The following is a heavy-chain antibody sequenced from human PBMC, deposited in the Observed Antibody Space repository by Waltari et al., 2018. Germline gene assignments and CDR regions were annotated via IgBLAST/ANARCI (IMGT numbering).Heavy chain of an antibody. D-gene: IGHD5-18*01. CDR2: IYYSGCT. V-gene: IGHV4-39*07. Sequence: QLQLQESGPGLVKPSETLSLTCTVSGGSISSSSYYWGWIRQPPGKGLEWIGSIYYSGCTSYNPSLKSRVTISVDTSKNQFSLKLSSVTAADTAVYYCARALWVQSFQEERTYYFDYWGQGTLVTVSS. J-gene: IGHJ4*02. CDR1: GGSISSSSYY. CDR3: ARALWVQSFQEERTYYFDY.